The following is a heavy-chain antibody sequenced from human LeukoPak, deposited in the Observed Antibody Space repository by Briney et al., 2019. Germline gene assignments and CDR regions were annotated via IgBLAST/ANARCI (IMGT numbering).Heavy chain of an antibody. V-gene: IGHV3-23*01. J-gene: IGHJ5*02. CDR1: GFTFSSYA. CDR3: AKTRIAGSYYDSRWFDP. CDR2: ISGSGGST. Sequence: GGSLRLSCAASGFTFSSYAMSWVRQAPGKGLEWVSAISGSGGSTYYADSVKGRFTISRDNSKNTLYLQMNSLRAEDTAVYYCAKTRIAGSYYDSRWFDPWGQGTLVTVSS. D-gene: IGHD3-22*01.